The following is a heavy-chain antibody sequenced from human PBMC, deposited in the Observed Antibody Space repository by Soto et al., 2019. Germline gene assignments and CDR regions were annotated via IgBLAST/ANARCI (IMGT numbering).Heavy chain of an antibody. CDR2: INDRGNYV. D-gene: IGHD1-26*01. J-gene: IGHJ2*01. V-gene: IGHV3-11*01. CDR3: ARTDGAAPLGHFNL. CDR1: GFRFSDSY. Sequence: QEQLVESGGGLVKPGGSLRLSCTASGFRFSDSYMTWIRQAPGKGLEGLSYINDRGNYVQYGDSVRGRFTVSRDNAKNTLFLQINSLRVEDTAVYYCARTDGAAPLGHFNLWGRGTLVTVSS.